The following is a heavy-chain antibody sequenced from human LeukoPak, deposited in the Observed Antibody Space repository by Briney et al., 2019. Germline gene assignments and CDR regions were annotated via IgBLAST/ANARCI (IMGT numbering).Heavy chain of an antibody. V-gene: IGHV3-48*01. CDR2: ISSGSSTI. J-gene: IGHJ1*01. CDR1: GFTFSSYS. CDR3: VRGSDLKYFQY. Sequence: GGSLRLSCAASGFTFSSYSMNWVRQAPGKGLEWISYISSGSSTIYYADSVKGRFTISRDNAKNSLYLQMNSLRAEDMAVYYCVRGSDLKYFQYWGQGTLVTVSS.